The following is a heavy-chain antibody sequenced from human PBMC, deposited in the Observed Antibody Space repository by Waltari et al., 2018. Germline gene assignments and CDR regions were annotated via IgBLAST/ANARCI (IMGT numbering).Heavy chain of an antibody. CDR2: IIPMFGKA. V-gene: IGHV1-69*01. CDR1: GGTFTSYA. Sequence: QVQLVQSGAEVKKPGSSVKVSCKASGGTFTSYAISWVRQAPGQGLEWMGDIIPMFGKANYAQKFQDRVTMTADESTSTAYMELSSLRSEDTAVYYCARVHVNYYDKTSAGYFDLWGRGTLVTVSS. D-gene: IGHD3-22*01. J-gene: IGHJ2*01. CDR3: ARVHVNYYDKTSAGYFDL.